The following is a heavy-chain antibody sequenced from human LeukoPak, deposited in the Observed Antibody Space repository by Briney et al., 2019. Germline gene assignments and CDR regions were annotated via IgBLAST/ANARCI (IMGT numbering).Heavy chain of an antibody. J-gene: IGHJ4*02. D-gene: IGHD2-2*03. CDR2: INHSGST. V-gene: IGHV4-34*01. CDR1: GGSFSGYY. Sequence: PSGTLSLTCAVYGGSFSGYYWSWIRQPPGKGLEWIGEINHSGSTNYNPSLKSRVTISVDTSKNQFSLKLSSVTAADTAVYYCARGGLDIVVVPAARPYYFDYWGQGTLVAVSS. CDR3: ARGGLDIVVVPAARPYYFDY.